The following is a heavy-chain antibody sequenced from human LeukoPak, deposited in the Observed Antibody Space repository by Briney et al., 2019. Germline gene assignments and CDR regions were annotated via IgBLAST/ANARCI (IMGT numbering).Heavy chain of an antibody. V-gene: IGHV3-30*04. D-gene: IGHD2-21*02. Sequence: PGGSLRLSCAASGFTFSSYAMHWVRQAPGKGLEWVAVISYDGSNKYYADSVKGRFTISRDNSKNTLYLQMNSLRAEDTAVYYCARDRLVVVTALCWFDPWGQGTLVTVSS. J-gene: IGHJ5*02. CDR2: ISYDGSNK. CDR1: GFTFSSYA. CDR3: ARDRLVVVTALCWFDP.